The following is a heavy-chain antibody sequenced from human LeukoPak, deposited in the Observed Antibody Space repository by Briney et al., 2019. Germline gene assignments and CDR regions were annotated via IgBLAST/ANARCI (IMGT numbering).Heavy chain of an antibody. CDR1: GGAISSVGYS. J-gene: IGHJ3*02. CDR2: IYHSGST. D-gene: IGHD3-10*01. CDR3: ARTDYYGSGSYWSRAFDI. Sequence: PSETLSLTCAVSGGAISSVGYSWGWIRQPPGKGLEWVGDIYHSGSTYYNPSLKSRVTISVDRSKNQFSLKLSSVTAADTAVYYCARTDYYGSGSYWSRAFDIWSQGTMVTVSS. V-gene: IGHV4-30-2*01.